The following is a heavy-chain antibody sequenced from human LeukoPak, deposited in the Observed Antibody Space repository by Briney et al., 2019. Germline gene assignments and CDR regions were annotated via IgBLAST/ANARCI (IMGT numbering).Heavy chain of an antibody. V-gene: IGHV4-59*08. CDR1: GGSISNYY. J-gene: IGHJ3*02. Sequence: SETLSLTCSVSGGSISNYYWSWIRQPPGKGLEWIAYISDSGSTKYRPSLRGRLSISMDESKNMFSLKLNSVTAADTAVYYCARPDSHLSAFDIWGQGTKVTVS. CDR3: ARPDSHLSAFDI. D-gene: IGHD2-21*01. CDR2: ISDSGST.